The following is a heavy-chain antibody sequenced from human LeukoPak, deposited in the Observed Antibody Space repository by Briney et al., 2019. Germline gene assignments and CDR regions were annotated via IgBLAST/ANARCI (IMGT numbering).Heavy chain of an antibody. D-gene: IGHD6-13*01. CDR3: AKDQAGTARTLNWFDP. J-gene: IGHJ5*02. CDR2: ISYDGNSK. V-gene: IGHV3-30-3*01. Sequence: GGSLRLSCAASEFAFSNYAMHWVRLAPGKGLAWVAVISYDGNSKSYTNSVKGRFTISRDNSKNTLYLQMNSLRAADTAVYYCAKDQAGTARTLNWFDPWGQRTLVTVSS. CDR1: EFAFSNYA.